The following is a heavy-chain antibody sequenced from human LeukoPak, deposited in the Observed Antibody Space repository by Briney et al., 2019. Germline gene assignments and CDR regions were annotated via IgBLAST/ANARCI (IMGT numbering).Heavy chain of an antibody. CDR2: INGYNGNT. J-gene: IGHJ2*01. V-gene: IGHV1-18*01. CDR3: ARGRGTYYWYFDL. D-gene: IGHD1-26*01. CDR1: GYTFTNYG. Sequence: GASVKVSCKASGYTFTNYGISWVRQAPGQGLEWMGWINGYNGNTNYAQKLQGRVTMTTDTSTSTASMELASLTSDDTAVYYCARGRGTYYWYFDLRGRGTLVTVSS.